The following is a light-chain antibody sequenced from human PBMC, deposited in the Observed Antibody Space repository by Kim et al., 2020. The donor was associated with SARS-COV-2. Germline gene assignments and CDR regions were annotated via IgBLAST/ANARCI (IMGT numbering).Light chain of an antibody. Sequence: EIVLTQSPDTLCLSPGERATLSCRASQTVRSTSLAWYQQNRGQAPRLLIHATSTRAPGIPDRFSGSGSATDFTLTINGLEPEDSAVYYCQQSVDKPLTFGQGTRLEIK. CDR2: ATS. CDR1: QTVRSTS. J-gene: IGKJ5*01. CDR3: QQSVDKPLT. V-gene: IGKV3-20*01.